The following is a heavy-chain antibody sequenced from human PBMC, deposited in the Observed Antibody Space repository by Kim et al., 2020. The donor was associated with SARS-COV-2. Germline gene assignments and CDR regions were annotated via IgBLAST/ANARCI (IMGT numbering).Heavy chain of an antibody. V-gene: IGHV4-30-4*01. D-gene: IGHD3-10*01. J-gene: IGHJ4*02. CDR1: GGSISSGDYY. Sequence: SETLSLTCTVSGGSISSGDYYWSWIRQPPGKGLEWIGYIYYSGSTYYNPSLKSRVTISVDTSKNQFSLKLSSVTAADTAVYYCARDKVYGSGAHYWGQGTLVTVSS. CDR2: IYYSGST. CDR3: ARDKVYGSGAHY.